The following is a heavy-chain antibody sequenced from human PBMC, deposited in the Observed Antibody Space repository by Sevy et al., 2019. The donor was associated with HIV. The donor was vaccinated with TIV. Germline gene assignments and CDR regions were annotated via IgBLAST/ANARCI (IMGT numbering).Heavy chain of an antibody. J-gene: IGHJ6*02. CDR2: IRSKAYGETR. Sequence: GGSLRLSCRASGFNVGDYVMNWFLQAPGKGLDWVGFIRSKAYGETREYAASVKGRVTISREDSKGIAYLQMHRLKTEDTGRYYCTRAMYYHDSGSYYGMDVWGQGTTVTVS. V-gene: IGHV3-49*03. CDR1: GFNVGDYV. CDR3: TRAMYYHDSGSYYGMDV. D-gene: IGHD3-10*01.